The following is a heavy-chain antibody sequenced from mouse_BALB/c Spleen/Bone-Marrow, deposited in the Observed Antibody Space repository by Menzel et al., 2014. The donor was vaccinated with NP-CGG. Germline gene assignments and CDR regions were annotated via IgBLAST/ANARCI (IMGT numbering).Heavy chain of an antibody. CDR1: GISITTGNYR. V-gene: IGHV3-5*02. CDR2: IYYSGTI. J-gene: IGHJ2*01. Sequence: EVKVVESGPGLVKPSQTVSLTCTVTGISITTGNYRWSWIRQFPGNKLEWIGYIYYSGTITYNPSLTSRTTITRDTSXNQYFLEMNSLTAEDTPTYYCARELYYFDYWGQGTPLTVSS. CDR3: ARELYYFDY.